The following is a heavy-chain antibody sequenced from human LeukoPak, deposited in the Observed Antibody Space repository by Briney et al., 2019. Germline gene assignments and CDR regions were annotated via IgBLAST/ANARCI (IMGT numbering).Heavy chain of an antibody. V-gene: IGHV3-48*01. CDR3: ARGPSGYHNT. CDR1: GFTFSYHA. Sequence: GGSLRLSCTASGFTFSYHAMNWVRHAPGKGLEWVSYIGVGSSSHYYGDSVKGRFTISRDDAKNTVYLQMNSLRAEDTAVYYCARGPSGYHNTGGQGTLVTVSS. D-gene: IGHD5-12*01. J-gene: IGHJ4*02. CDR2: IGVGSSSH.